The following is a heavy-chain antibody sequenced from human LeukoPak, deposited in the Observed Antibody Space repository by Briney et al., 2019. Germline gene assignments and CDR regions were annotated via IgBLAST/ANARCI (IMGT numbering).Heavy chain of an antibody. CDR2: IYYSGST. J-gene: IGHJ6*02. Sequence: SETLSLTCTVSGGSISSGGYYWSWIPQPPGKGLDWIGYIYYSGSTYYNPSLKSRVTISVDTSKNQSSLKLSSVTAADTAVYYCARSYYYYHGMDVWGQGTTVTVSS. CDR1: GGSISSGGYY. V-gene: IGHV4-30-4*01. CDR3: ARSYYYYHGMDV.